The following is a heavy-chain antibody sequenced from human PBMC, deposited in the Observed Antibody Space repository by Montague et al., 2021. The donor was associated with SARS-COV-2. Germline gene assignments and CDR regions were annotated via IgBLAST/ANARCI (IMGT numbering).Heavy chain of an antibody. V-gene: IGHV4-39*01. J-gene: IGHJ3*02. D-gene: IGHD3-22*01. CDR1: GGSISSSSYY. Sequence: SETLSLTCTVSGGSISSSSYYWGWIRQPPGKGLEWIGSIYYSGSTYYNPSLQVRVTISVDTSKDQFSLKLSSVTAADTAVYYCARFPTSYYYDSKAAPATPDAFDIWGQGTMVTVSS. CDR2: IYYSGST. CDR3: ARFPTSYYYDSKAAPATPDAFDI.